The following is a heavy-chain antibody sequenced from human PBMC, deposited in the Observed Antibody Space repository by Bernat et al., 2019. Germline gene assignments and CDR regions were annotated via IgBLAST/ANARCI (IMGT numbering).Heavy chain of an antibody. J-gene: IGHJ3*02. D-gene: IGHD5-24*01. Sequence: EVQLVESGEGLVQPGGSLRLSCAASGFTFSSYWMSWVRQAPGKGLEWVANIKQDGSEKYYVDSVKGRFTISRDNAKNSLYLQMNSLRAEDTAVYYCARDHVEMATTDAFDIWGQGTMVTVSS. CDR3: ARDHVEMATTDAFDI. CDR2: IKQDGSEK. CDR1: GFTFSSYW. V-gene: IGHV3-7*01.